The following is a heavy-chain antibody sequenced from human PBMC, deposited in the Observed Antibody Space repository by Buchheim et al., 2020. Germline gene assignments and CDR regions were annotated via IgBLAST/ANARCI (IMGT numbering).Heavy chain of an antibody. Sequence: QVQLQESGPGLVKPSETLSLTCAVYGGSFSGYYWSWIRQPPGKGLEWIGEINHSGSTNYNPSLKSRVTISVDTSKNQFSLKLSSVTAADTAVYYCASTTYYDILTGYYRSLDLEYWGQGTL. CDR2: INHSGST. CDR3: ASTTYYDILTGYYRSLDLEY. J-gene: IGHJ4*02. D-gene: IGHD3-9*01. CDR1: GGSFSGYY. V-gene: IGHV4-34*01.